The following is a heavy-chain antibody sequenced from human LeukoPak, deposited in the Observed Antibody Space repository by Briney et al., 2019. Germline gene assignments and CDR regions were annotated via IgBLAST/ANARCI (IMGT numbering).Heavy chain of an antibody. D-gene: IGHD3-9*01. CDR3: ARGGQDDILTGYYIGLTLDY. CDR2: ISSSGSTI. Sequence: GGSLRLSCAASGFTFSDYYMSWIRQAPGKGLEWVSYISSSGSTIYYAESVKGRFTISRDNAKNSLYLQMDSLRAEDTAVYYCARGGQDDILTGYYIGLTLDYWGQGTLVTVSS. CDR1: GFTFSDYY. V-gene: IGHV3-11*04. J-gene: IGHJ4*02.